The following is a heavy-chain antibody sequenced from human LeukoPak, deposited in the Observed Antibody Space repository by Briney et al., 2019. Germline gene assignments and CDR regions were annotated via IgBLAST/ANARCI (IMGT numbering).Heavy chain of an antibody. CDR3: ARAPLWSKTIDY. CDR1: GFTFSNYW. J-gene: IGHJ4*02. D-gene: IGHD5-18*01. V-gene: IGHV3-21*01. Sequence: GGSLRLSCVDSGFTFSNYWMNWVRQAPGKGLEWVSSISSSSSYIYYADSVKGRFTISRDNAKNSLYLQMNSLRAEDTAVYYCARAPLWSKTIDYWGQGTLVTVSS. CDR2: ISSSSSYI.